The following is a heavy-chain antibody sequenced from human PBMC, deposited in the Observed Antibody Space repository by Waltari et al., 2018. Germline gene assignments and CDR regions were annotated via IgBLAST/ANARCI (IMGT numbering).Heavy chain of an antibody. Sequence: VQLQESGPGLVKPSQTLSLTCTVSGGSISSGSYYWSWIRQPAGKGLEWIGRIYTSGSTNYNPSLKSRVTISVDTSKNQFSLKLSSVTAADTAVYYCATSTSYYYGSGTRDAFDIWGQGTMVTVSS. CDR2: IYTSGST. J-gene: IGHJ3*02. V-gene: IGHV4-61*02. D-gene: IGHD3-10*01. CDR3: ATSTSYYYGSGTRDAFDI. CDR1: GGSISSGSYY.